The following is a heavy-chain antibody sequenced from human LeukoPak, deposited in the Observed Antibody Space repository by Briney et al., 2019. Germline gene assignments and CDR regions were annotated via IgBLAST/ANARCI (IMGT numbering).Heavy chain of an antibody. J-gene: IGHJ5*02. D-gene: IGHD2-2*01. CDR1: GYTFTGYY. CDR3: ARDRLLVRKPSPFDP. CDR2: INPNSGGT. V-gene: IGHV1-2*06. Sequence: ASVKVSCKPSGYTFTGYYMHWVRQAPGQGLEWMGRINPNSGGTNYAQKFQGRVTMTRDTSISTAYMELSRLRSDDTAVYYCARDRLLVRKPSPFDPWGQGTLVTVSS.